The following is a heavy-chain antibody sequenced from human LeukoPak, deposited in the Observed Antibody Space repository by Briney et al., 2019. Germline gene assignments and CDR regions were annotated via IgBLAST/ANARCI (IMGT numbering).Heavy chain of an antibody. J-gene: IGHJ3*02. Sequence: ASVKVSCKASGYTFTTYAIHWVRQAPGQRLEWMGWINGGNGNTKYSQKFLGRVTITRDTSASTAYMELSSLTSEDTAVYYCARDHGSSKEDDAFDIWGQGTMVTVSS. V-gene: IGHV1-3*01. CDR3: ARDHGSSKEDDAFDI. D-gene: IGHD6-13*01. CDR1: GYTFTTYA. CDR2: INGGNGNT.